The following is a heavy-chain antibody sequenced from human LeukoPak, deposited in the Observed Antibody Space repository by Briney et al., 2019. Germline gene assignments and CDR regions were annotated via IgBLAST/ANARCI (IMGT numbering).Heavy chain of an antibody. D-gene: IGHD3-16*02. CDR2: IYYSGST. V-gene: IGHV4-39*07. J-gene: IGHJ6*02. Sequence: SETLSLTCTVSGGSISSYYWGWIRQPPGKGLEWIGSIYYSGSTYYNPSLKSRVTISVDTSKNQFSLKLSSVTAADTAVYYCARDLGMITFGGVIVNYYYGMDVWGQGTTVTVSS. CDR1: GGSISSYY. CDR3: ARDLGMITFGGVIVNYYYGMDV.